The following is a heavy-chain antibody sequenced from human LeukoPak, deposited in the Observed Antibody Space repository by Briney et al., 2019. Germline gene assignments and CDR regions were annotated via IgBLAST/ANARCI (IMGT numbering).Heavy chain of an antibody. CDR2: IIPIFGTA. Sequence: SVKVSCKASGGTFSSYAISWVRQAPGQGLEWMGRIIPIFGTANHAQKFQGRVTITTDESTSTAYMELSSLRSEDTAVYYCARDGMIVDDDAFDIWGQGTMVTVSS. D-gene: IGHD3-22*01. J-gene: IGHJ3*02. V-gene: IGHV1-69*05. CDR3: ARDGMIVDDDAFDI. CDR1: GGTFSSYA.